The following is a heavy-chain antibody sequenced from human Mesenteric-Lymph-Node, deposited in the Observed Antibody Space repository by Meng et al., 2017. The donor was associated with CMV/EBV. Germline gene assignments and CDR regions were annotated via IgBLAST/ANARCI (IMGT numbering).Heavy chain of an antibody. CDR1: GDSISNSTYY. Sequence: QFPLQGLGPGLLKPSETLSLSCIVSGDSISNSTYYWTWIRQPPGKGLEWIGSVHHSGTTSYNPSLKGRLTISVDTSANLFSLRLTTVTAADTATYYCARRGNYDSDYSEYWGQGTLVTVSS. V-gene: IGHV4-39*01. D-gene: IGHD3-22*01. CDR2: VHHSGTT. J-gene: IGHJ4*02. CDR3: ARRGNYDSDYSEY.